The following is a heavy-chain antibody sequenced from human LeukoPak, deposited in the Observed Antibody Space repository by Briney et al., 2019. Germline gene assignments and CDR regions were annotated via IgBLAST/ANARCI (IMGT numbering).Heavy chain of an antibody. J-gene: IGHJ5*02. CDR1: GYSISSGYY. V-gene: IGHV3-23*01. D-gene: IGHD3-3*01. CDR2: ISGSGGST. CDR3: AKEQNYDFWSGYYTSGPNWFDP. Sequence: ETLSLTCTVSGYSISSGYYWGWIRQPPGKGLEWVSAISGSGGSTYYADSVKGRFTISRDNSKNTLYLQMNSLRAEDTAVYYCAKEQNYDFWSGYYTSGPNWFDPWGQGTLVTVSS.